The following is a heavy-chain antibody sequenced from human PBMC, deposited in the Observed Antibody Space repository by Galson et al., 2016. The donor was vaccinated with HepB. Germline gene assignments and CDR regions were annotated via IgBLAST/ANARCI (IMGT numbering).Heavy chain of an antibody. V-gene: IGHV3-53*01. CDR1: GFTVSNSY. CDR3: ATDPHSGTNDY. CDR2: IYSGGDT. D-gene: IGHD3-10*01. Sequence: SLRLSCAVSGFTVSNSYVSWIRRAPGKGLEWVSAIYSGGDTYYGDSVRGRFTISRDNSRNTVFLQMSSLRAEDTAVYYCATDPHSGTNDYWGQGTLVTVSS. J-gene: IGHJ4*02.